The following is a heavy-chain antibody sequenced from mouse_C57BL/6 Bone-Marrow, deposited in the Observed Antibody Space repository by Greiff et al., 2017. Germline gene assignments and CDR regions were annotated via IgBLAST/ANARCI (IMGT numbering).Heavy chain of an antibody. V-gene: IGHV5-6*01. CDR3: VRQYYGSGTWFAY. CDR1: GFTFSSYG. Sequence: EVQGVESGGDLVKPGGSLKLSCAASGFTFSSYGMSWVRQTPDKRLEWVATISSGGSYTYYPDSVKGRFTISRDNAKNTLYLQMSSLKSEDTAMYYCVRQYYGSGTWFAYWGQGTLVTVSA. D-gene: IGHD1-1*01. CDR2: ISSGGSYT. J-gene: IGHJ3*01.